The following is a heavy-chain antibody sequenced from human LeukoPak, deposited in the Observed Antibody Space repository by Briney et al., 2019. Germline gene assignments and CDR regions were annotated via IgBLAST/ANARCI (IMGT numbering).Heavy chain of an antibody. CDR3: ARDPHSGLTRFW. Sequence: GGSLRLSCAASGFTFSSYAMSWVRQAPGKGLEWVSAISGSGGSTYYADSVKGRFTISRDNSKNSLSLQMNNLRADDTAVYYCARDPHSGLTRFWGGQGTLVTVSP. CDR2: ISGSGGST. V-gene: IGHV3-23*01. D-gene: IGHD3-16*01. CDR1: GFTFSSYA. J-gene: IGHJ4*02.